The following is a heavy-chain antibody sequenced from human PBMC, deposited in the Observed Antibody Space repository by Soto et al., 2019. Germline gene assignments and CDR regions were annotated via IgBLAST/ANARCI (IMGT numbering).Heavy chain of an antibody. CDR2: IYYSGST. CDR1: GGSISSYY. CDR3: ARGYYYYDSSGYFDY. V-gene: IGHV4-59*01. J-gene: IGHJ4*02. D-gene: IGHD3-22*01. Sequence: SETLSLTCTVSGGSISSYYWSWIRQPPGKGLEWIGYIYYSGSTNYNPSLKSRVTISVDTSKNQFSLKLSSVTAADTAVYYCARGYYYYDSSGYFDYWGQGTLVTVSS.